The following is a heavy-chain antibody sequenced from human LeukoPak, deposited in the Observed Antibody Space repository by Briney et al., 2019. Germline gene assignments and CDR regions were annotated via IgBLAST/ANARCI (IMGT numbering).Heavy chain of an antibody. V-gene: IGHV3-21*01. D-gene: IGHD3-10*01. J-gene: IGHJ4*02. CDR3: ARAPNYGSGRILDY. CDR2: ISSSSSYI. Sequence: GGSLRLSCAASGFTFSSYSMNWVRHAPGKGLEWVSSISSSSSYIYYADSVKGRFTISRDNAKNSLYLQMNSLRAEDTAVYYCARAPNYGSGRILDYWGQGTLVTVSS. CDR1: GFTFSSYS.